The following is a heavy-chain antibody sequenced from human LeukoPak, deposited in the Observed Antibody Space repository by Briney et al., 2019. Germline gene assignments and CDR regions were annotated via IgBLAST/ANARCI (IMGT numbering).Heavy chain of an antibody. CDR1: GFTFSTNA. CDR3: AKEQWLGRSYYGMDV. J-gene: IGHJ6*02. Sequence: PGGSLSLSCAASGFTFSTNAMSWLPQAPGKGLVWFSTLSGNGGPTYYADSVKGRFTISRDNSKNTMYLQMNSLRAEDTAIYYCAKEQWLGRSYYGMDVWGQGTTVTVSS. D-gene: IGHD6-19*01. CDR2: LSGNGGPT. V-gene: IGHV3-23*01.